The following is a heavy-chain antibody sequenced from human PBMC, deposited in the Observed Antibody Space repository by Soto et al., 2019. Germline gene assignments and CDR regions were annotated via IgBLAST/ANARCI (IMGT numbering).Heavy chain of an antibody. D-gene: IGHD2-15*01. J-gene: IGHJ6*02. CDR1: GFTVSSNY. CDR3: AREGDIEPAGGHYYYGMDV. Sequence: RRLSCAASGFTVSSNYMSWVRQAPGKGLEWVSVIYSGGSTYYADSVKGRFTISRDNSKNTLYLQMNSLRAEDTAVYYCAREGDIEPAGGHYYYGMDVWGQGTTVTVSS. CDR2: IYSGGST. V-gene: IGHV3-53*01.